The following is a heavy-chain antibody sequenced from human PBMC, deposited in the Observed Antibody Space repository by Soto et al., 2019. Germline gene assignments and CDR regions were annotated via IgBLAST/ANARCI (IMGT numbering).Heavy chain of an antibody. Sequence: QVQLVESGGGLVKPGGSLRLSCAASGFTVSDYDMSWIRQAPGKGLEWVSYISSSGSTIYYADSVKGRFTISRDNAKNSLYLQMNSLTAEDAAVYYCASPSGRFDWVHAFDIWGQGTMVTVSS. CDR1: GFTVSDYD. J-gene: IGHJ3*02. D-gene: IGHD3-9*01. V-gene: IGHV3-11*01. CDR3: ASPSGRFDWVHAFDI. CDR2: ISSSGSTI.